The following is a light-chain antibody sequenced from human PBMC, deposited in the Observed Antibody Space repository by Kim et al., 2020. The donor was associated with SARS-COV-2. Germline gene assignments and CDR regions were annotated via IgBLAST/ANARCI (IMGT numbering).Light chain of an antibody. J-gene: IGLJ3*02. Sequence: SPGKTARITCSGDALPKQYAYWYQQKPGQAPVLVIYKDSERPSGIPERFSGSSSGTTVTLTISGVQAEDEADYYCQSADSSGTQVFGGGTQLTVL. CDR3: QSADSSGTQV. V-gene: IGLV3-25*03. CDR2: KDS. CDR1: ALPKQY.